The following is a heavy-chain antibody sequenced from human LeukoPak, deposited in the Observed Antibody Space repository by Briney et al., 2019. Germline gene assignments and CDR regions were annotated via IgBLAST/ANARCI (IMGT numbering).Heavy chain of an antibody. D-gene: IGHD3-22*01. CDR2: IYYSGST. CDR3: ARAADVYYYDSSGHYYFDY. CDR1: GGSISSYY. V-gene: IGHV4-59*01. J-gene: IGHJ4*02. Sequence: SETLSLTCTVSGGSISSYYWSWIRQPPGKGLEWIGYIYYSGSTNYNPSLKSRVTISVDTSKNQFSLTLSSVTAADTAVYYCARAADVYYYDSSGHYYFDYWGQGTLVTVSS.